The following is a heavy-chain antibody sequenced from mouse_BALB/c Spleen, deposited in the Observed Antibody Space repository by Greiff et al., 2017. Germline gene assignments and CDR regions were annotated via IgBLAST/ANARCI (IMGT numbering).Heavy chain of an antibody. V-gene: IGHV5-4*02. CDR3: AKGESSSYIDY. D-gene: IGHD1-1*01. CDR2: ISDGGSYT. J-gene: IGHJ2*01. CDR1: GFTFSDYY. Sequence: EVQLQQSGGGLVKPGGSLKLSCAASGFTFSDYYMYWVRQTPEKRLEWVATISDGGSYTYYPDSVKGRFTISRDNTKNNLYLQMSSLKSEDTAMCYCAKGESSSYIDYWGQGTTLTVSS.